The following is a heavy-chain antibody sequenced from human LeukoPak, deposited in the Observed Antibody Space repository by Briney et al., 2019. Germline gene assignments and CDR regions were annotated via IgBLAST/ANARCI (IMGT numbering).Heavy chain of an antibody. Sequence: SETLSLTCTVSGGSISDYYWSWIRQPPGKGLEWIGEINHSGSTNYNPSLKSRVTISVDTSKNQFSLKLSSVTAADTSVYYCARVGRGSGYYPGVYFDYWGQGTLVTVSS. J-gene: IGHJ4*02. V-gene: IGHV4-34*01. CDR1: GGSISDYY. CDR2: INHSGST. CDR3: ARVGRGSGYYPGVYFDY. D-gene: IGHD3-22*01.